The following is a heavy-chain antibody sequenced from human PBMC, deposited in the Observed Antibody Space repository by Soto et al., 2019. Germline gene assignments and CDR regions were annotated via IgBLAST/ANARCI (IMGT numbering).Heavy chain of an antibody. CDR3: ARVGHNGYDLDFDY. CDR2: IWNDGSEK. V-gene: IGHV3-33*01. J-gene: IGHJ4*02. D-gene: IGHD5-12*01. CDR1: GVTFSLYG. Sequence: GGSLRLCCAASGVTFSLYGMHWVRQSPGKGLEWVAVIWNDGSEKNYADSVKGRFTLSGDSSKNTLYLEMNSLRVEDTAVYYCARVGHNGYDLDFDYWGQGTLVTVSS.